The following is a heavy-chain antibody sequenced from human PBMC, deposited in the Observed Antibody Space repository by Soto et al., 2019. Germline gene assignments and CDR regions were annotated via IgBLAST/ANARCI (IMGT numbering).Heavy chain of an antibody. V-gene: IGHV4-59*02. CDR2: IYYSGST. D-gene: IGHD1-1*01. J-gene: IGHJ3*02. CDR1: GGSVSSYY. CDR3: ARHNRRSGWYTHAFDI. Sequence: SETLSLTCTVSGGSVSSYYWSWIRQPPGKGLEWIGYIYYSGSTNYNPSLKSRVTISVDTSKNQFSLKLSSVTAADTAVYYCARHNRRSGWYTHAFDIWGQGTMVTVSS.